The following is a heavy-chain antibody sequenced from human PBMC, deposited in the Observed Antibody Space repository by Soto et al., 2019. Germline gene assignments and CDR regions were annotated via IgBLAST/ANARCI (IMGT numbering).Heavy chain of an antibody. CDR2: MSYDGSSK. Sequence: QVQLVESGGGVVQPGSSLRLSCAASGFNFSSFGMHWVRQAPGKGLEWVALMSYDGSSKYYQDSLKGRFTISRDKSKNTLYLQMSSLRVEDTAVYYCAKDRGWSSADLEYWGQGTQVTVSS. CDR3: AKDRGWSSADLEY. D-gene: IGHD6-19*01. CDR1: GFNFSSFG. V-gene: IGHV3-30*18. J-gene: IGHJ4*02.